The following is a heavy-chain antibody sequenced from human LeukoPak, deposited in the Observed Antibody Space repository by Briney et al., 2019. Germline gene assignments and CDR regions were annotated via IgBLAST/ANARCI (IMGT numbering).Heavy chain of an antibody. CDR3: ARLGLGSSRDY. CDR2: IYYSGST. V-gene: IGHV4-39*01. J-gene: IGHJ4*02. Sequence: SETLSLTCTVSGGSVSSSSYYWGWIRQPPGKGLEWIGSIYYSGSTYYNPSLKSRVTISVDTSKNQFSLKLSSVTAADTAVYYCARLGLGSSRDYWGQGTLVTVSS. D-gene: IGHD6-6*01. CDR1: GGSVSSSSYY.